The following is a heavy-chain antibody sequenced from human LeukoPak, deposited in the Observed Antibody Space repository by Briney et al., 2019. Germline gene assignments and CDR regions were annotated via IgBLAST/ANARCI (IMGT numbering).Heavy chain of an antibody. Sequence: SETLSLTCTVSGGSISSYYWSWIRQPPGKGLEWIGYIYCSGSTNYNPSLKSRVTISVDTSKNQFSLKLSSVTAADTAVYYCARGDGSYLEYWGQGTLVTVSS. CDR2: IYCSGST. CDR1: GGSISSYY. V-gene: IGHV4-59*01. CDR3: ARGDGSYLEY. J-gene: IGHJ4*02. D-gene: IGHD1-26*01.